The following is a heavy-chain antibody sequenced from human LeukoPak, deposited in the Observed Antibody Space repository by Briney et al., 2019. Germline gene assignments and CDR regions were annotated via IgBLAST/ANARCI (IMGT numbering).Heavy chain of an antibody. Sequence: GGSLRLSCAVSGLTFSSSWMDWVRQAPGKGLEWVASINPDGNKKYSADSVKGRFTISRDNAENSLYLQMNSLRAEDTAVYYCAREYRFLEWFYGMDVWGQGTTVTVSS. CDR1: GLTFSSSW. CDR2: INPDGNKK. CDR3: AREYRFLEWFYGMDV. V-gene: IGHV3-7*03. D-gene: IGHD3-3*01. J-gene: IGHJ6*02.